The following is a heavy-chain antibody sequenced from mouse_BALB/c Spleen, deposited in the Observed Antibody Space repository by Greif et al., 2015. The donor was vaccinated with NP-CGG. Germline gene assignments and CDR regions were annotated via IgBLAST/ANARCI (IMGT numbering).Heavy chain of an antibody. Sequence: VQLQQSGAELAKPGASVKMSCKASGYTFTSYWMHWAKQRPGQGLEWIGYINPSTGYTGYNQKFKDKATLTADKSSSTAYMQLSSLTSEDSAVYYCARRYGSSYFDVWGAGTTVTVSS. J-gene: IGHJ1*01. CDR1: GYTFTSYW. CDR2: INPSTGYT. V-gene: IGHV1-7*01. CDR3: ARRYGSSYFDV. D-gene: IGHD1-1*01.